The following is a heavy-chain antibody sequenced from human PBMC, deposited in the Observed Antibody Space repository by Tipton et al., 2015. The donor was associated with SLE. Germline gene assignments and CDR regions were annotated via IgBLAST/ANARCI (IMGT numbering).Heavy chain of an antibody. CDR3: ARLSQSEHIVVRFDY. CDR2: IYYSGST. CDR1: GGSISSSRYY. D-gene: IGHD2-21*01. J-gene: IGHJ4*02. V-gene: IGHV4-39*07. Sequence: LRLSCTVSGGSISSSRYYWGWIRQPPGKGLEWIGSIYYSGSTYYNPSLKSRVTISVDTSKNQFSLKLSSVTAADTAVYYCARLSQSEHIVVRFDYWGQGTLVTVSS.